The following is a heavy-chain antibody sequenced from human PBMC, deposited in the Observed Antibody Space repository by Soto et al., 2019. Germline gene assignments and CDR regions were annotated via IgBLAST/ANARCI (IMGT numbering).Heavy chain of an antibody. J-gene: IGHJ4*02. CDR1: GGTFSSYA. Sequence: SVKVSCKASGGTFSSYAISWVRQAPGQGLDWMGGIIPIFGTANYAQKFQGRVTITADESTSTAYMELSSLRSEDTAVYYCARALYVWGSYRYFDYWGQGTLVTVSS. V-gene: IGHV1-69*13. D-gene: IGHD3-16*02. CDR3: ARALYVWGSYRYFDY. CDR2: IIPIFGTA.